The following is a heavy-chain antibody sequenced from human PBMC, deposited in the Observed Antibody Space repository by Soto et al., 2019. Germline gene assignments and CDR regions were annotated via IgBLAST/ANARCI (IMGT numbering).Heavy chain of an antibody. Sequence: SETLSLTCTVSGGSISSGDYYWSWIRQPPGKGLEWIGYIYYSGSTNYNPSLKSRVTISVDTSKNQFSLKLTSVTAADTAVYYCARDKITGLFDYWGQGTLVT. D-gene: IGHD2-8*02. J-gene: IGHJ4*02. CDR1: GGSISSGDYY. CDR3: ARDKITGLFDY. V-gene: IGHV4-30-4*01. CDR2: IYYSGST.